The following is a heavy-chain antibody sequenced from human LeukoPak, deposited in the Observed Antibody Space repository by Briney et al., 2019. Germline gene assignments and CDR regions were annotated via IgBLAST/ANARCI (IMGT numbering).Heavy chain of an antibody. CDR3: GRGHYGLDV. J-gene: IGHJ6*02. V-gene: IGHV3-7*04. Sequence: GGSLRLSCVGSGFTFSNHWMSWVRQTPGKGLEWLAHIYLDGSEIFYMDSVKGRFTTSRDNAKNSVYLQMNSLGAEDTAVYYCGRGHYGLDVWGQGTTVTVSS. CDR1: GFTFSNHW. CDR2: IYLDGSEI.